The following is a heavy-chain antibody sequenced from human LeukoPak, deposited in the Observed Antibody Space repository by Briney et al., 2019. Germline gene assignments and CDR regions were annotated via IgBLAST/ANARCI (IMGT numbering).Heavy chain of an antibody. V-gene: IGHV1-18*01. CDR3: ARWVVVVPAAIPPYYYYYMDV. D-gene: IGHD2-2*02. Sequence: ASVKVSCKASGYTFTSYGISWVRQAPGQGLEWMGWISAYNGNTNYAQKLQGRVTMTTDTSTSIAYMELRSLRSDDTAVYYCARWVVVVPAAIPPYYYYYMDVWGKGTTVTVSS. J-gene: IGHJ6*03. CDR1: GYTFTSYG. CDR2: ISAYNGNT.